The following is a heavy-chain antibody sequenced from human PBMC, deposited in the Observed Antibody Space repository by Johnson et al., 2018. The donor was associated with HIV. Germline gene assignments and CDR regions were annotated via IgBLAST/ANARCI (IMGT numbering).Heavy chain of an antibody. D-gene: IGHD3-3*01. J-gene: IGHJ3*02. CDR3: AKAKTVARIAIFFDI. Sequence: VQLVESGGGVVQPGRSLRLSCAASGFTFSTYGMHWVRQAPGKGLEWVAVISFDGSNKNYADSVKGRFPISRDNSKSTLYLQMKSLRAEDTAVYYCAKAKTVARIAIFFDIWGQGTMVTVSS. CDR2: ISFDGSNK. V-gene: IGHV3-30*18. CDR1: GFTFSTYG.